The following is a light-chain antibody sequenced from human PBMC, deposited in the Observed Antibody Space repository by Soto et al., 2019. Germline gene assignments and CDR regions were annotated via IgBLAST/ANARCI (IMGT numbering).Light chain of an antibody. Sequence: QSVLTRPPSVAGAPGQRVIISCTGSSSNIGAGYDVHWYQQRPGTAPKLLIFGNNNRPSGVPDRFSGSKSGTSASLAITGLQAEDEGDYYCQSYDSTLSDRYVFGTGTKVTVL. V-gene: IGLV1-40*01. CDR3: QSYDSTLSDRYV. J-gene: IGLJ1*01. CDR1: SSNIGAGYD. CDR2: GNN.